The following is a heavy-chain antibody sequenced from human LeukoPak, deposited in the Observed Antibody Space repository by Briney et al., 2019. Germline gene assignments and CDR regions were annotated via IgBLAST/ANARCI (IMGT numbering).Heavy chain of an antibody. J-gene: IGHJ4*02. CDR1: GFTVDSNY. V-gene: IGHV3-66*01. Sequence: GGSLRLSCAASGFTVDSNYMTWVRQAPGKGLEWVSVIYSGGSTYYADSVKGRFTISRDNSKNTLHLQMNSLRAEDTAVYYCAKEAVAGSLDHWGQGTLVTVSS. CDR3: AKEAVAGSLDH. D-gene: IGHD6-19*01. CDR2: IYSGGST.